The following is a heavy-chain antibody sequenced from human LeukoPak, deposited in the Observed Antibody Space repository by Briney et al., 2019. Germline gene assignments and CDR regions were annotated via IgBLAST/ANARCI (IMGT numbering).Heavy chain of an antibody. J-gene: IGHJ6*03. CDR3: AKGRGWEASYYYYYMDV. Sequence: GWSLLLFCAAAGFSFSSYGIHWFRQAPGKGLVGVAFIRYDGGNKYYKDSVKSRFTVSRDKSKNTLYLQMNSLRAEDTAVYYCAKGRGWEASYYYYYMDVWGKGTTVTI. D-gene: IGHD1-26*01. CDR2: IRYDGGNK. V-gene: IGHV3-30*02. CDR1: GFSFSSYG.